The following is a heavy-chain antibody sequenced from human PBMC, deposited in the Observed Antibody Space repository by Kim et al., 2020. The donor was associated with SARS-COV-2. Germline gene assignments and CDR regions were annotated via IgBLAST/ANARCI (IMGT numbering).Heavy chain of an antibody. D-gene: IGHD6-13*01. V-gene: IGHV4-59*01. J-gene: IGHJ5*02. CDR3: ARDLNYLGIAAAGNWFDP. CDR2: VYYSGST. Sequence: SETLSLTCTVSGASISSYYWSWIRQPPGKGLEWIGYVYYSGSTNYNPSLKSRVTISVDTSKNQFSLKLSSVTAADTAIYYCARDLNYLGIAAAGNWFDPWGQGTLVTVSS. CDR1: GASISSYY.